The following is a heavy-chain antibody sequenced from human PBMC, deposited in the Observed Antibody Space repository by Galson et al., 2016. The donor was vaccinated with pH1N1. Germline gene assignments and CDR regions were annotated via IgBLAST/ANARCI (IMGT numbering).Heavy chain of an antibody. Sequence: SGYTFTNYGITWVRQAPGQGLEWMAWMSAYNGNTNYAQKFQGRVTMATDTSTNTADMELRNLTSDDTAVYYCARNVRISLWLPDFWGQGTLVTVSS. D-gene: IGHD5-18*01. CDR3: ARNVRISLWLPDF. J-gene: IGHJ4*02. V-gene: IGHV1-18*01. CDR2: MSAYNGNT. CDR1: GYTFTNYG.